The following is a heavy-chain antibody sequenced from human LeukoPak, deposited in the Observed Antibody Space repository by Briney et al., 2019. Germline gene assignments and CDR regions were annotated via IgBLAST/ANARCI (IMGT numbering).Heavy chain of an antibody. D-gene: IGHD6-19*01. CDR1: GFTFGTYW. CDR2: INQDGSEK. V-gene: IGHV3-7*01. J-gene: IGHJ4*02. CDR3: ARDLSSGWLDY. Sequence: GGSLRLSCAASGFTFGTYWMNWVRQAPGNGLEWVANINQDGSEKSYVDSVKGRFTISRVNAKNSLYLQMNSLRAEDTAVYYCARDLSSGWLDYWGQGTLVTVSS.